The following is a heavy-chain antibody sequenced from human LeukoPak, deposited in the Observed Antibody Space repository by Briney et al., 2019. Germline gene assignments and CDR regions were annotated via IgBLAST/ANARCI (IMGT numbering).Heavy chain of an antibody. CDR2: IYYNGNT. V-gene: IGHV4-59*01. J-gene: IGHJ1*01. Sequence: PSETLSLTCTVSGGSISRYYWSWIRQPPGKGLEWIGYIYYNGNTDYNPSLKSRVTMSVDTSKNQFSLRLSSVTAADTAVYYCARHVPRARWVHSEYFQLWGQGTLVTVSS. CDR1: GGSISRYY. D-gene: IGHD5-24*01. CDR3: ARHVPRARWVHSEYFQL.